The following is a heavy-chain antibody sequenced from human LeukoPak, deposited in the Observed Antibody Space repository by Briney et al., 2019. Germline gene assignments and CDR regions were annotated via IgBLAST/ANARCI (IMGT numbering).Heavy chain of an antibody. D-gene: IGHD1-26*01. J-gene: IGHJ4*02. CDR1: AFTFSTYA. CDR3: ARGSSLATDY. CDR2: ISGSGGST. V-gene: IGHV3-23*01. Sequence: PGGSLRLSCAASAFTFSTYAMTWVRQAPGKGLEWVSTISGSGGSTYYADSVKGRFTISRDNSRDTLYLQMNSLRAEDTAVYYCARGSSLATDYWGQGTLVTVSS.